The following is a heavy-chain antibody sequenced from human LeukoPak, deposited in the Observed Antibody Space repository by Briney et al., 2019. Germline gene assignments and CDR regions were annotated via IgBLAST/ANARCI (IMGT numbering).Heavy chain of an antibody. J-gene: IGHJ6*03. CDR3: AREYCSGGSCYWGSYYYYYMDV. CDR1: GFTFSSYA. V-gene: IGHV3-30*04. Sequence: GGSLRLSCAASGFTFSSYAMHWVRQAPGKGLEWVAVISYDGSNKYYADSVKGRFTISRDNSKNTLYLQMNSLRAEDTAVYYCAREYCSGGSCYWGSYYYYYMDVWGKGTTVTVPS. CDR2: ISYDGSNK. D-gene: IGHD2-15*01.